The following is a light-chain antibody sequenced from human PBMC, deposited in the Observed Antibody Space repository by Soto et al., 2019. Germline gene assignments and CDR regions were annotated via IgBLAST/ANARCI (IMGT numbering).Light chain of an antibody. CDR3: QQRRSWPIT. Sequence: EIVLTQSPGTLSLSPGERATLSFRASQSVSSSYLAWYQQKPGQAPRLLIYGASSRATGIPDRFSGSGPGADFTLTISSLEPEDFALYYCQQRRSWPITFGQGTRLEIK. CDR2: GAS. V-gene: IGKV3D-20*02. J-gene: IGKJ5*01. CDR1: QSVSSSY.